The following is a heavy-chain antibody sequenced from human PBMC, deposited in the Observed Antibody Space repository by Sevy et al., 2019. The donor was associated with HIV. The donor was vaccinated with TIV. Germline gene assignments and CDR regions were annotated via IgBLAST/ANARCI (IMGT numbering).Heavy chain of an antibody. CDR3: ARGEWTVSDFDY. D-gene: IGHD4-17*01. V-gene: IGHV1-2*06. CDR1: GYTFTGYY. Sequence: ASVKVSCKASGYTFTGYYMHWVRQAPGQGLEWVGRINPNSGGTNNEQKFQGRVTMTRDTSISTAYMELSRLRSDDTAGYYGARGEWTVSDFDYWGQGTLVTVSS. J-gene: IGHJ4*02. CDR2: INPNSGGT.